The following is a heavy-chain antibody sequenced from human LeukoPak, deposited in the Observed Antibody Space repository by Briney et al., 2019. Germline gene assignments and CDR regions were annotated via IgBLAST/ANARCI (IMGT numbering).Heavy chain of an antibody. J-gene: IGHJ4*02. CDR1: GYTFTSYY. Sequence: APVNVSCQASGYTFTSYYMHWVRQPPGQGLEWMGIINPSGGSTSYAQKFQGRVTMSRDMSTSTVYMELSSRRSDDTAVYYCARAMSIAARLQTIFDYWGQGTLVTVSS. D-gene: IGHD6-6*01. CDR3: ARAMSIAARLQTIFDY. CDR2: INPSGGST. V-gene: IGHV1-46*01.